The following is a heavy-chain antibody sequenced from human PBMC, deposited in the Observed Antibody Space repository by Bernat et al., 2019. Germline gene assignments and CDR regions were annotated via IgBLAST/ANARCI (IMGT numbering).Heavy chain of an antibody. D-gene: IGHD4-4*01. CDR3: ARHVLTTVTTGYYYYYMDV. V-gene: IGHV5-10-1*01. J-gene: IGHJ6*03. Sequence: EVQLVQSGAEVKKPGESLRISCKGSGYSFTSYWISWVRQMPGKGLEWMGRIDPSDSYTNYSPSFQGHVTISADKSISTAYLQWSSLKASDTAMYYCARHVLTTVTTGYYYYYMDVWGKGTTVTVSS. CDR1: GYSFTSYW. CDR2: IDPSDSYT.